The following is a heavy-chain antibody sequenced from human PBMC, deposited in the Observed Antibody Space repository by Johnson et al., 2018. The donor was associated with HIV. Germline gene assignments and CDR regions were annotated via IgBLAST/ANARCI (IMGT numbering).Heavy chain of an antibody. CDR3: ARAGLTYTLDAFDI. CDR2: ISSNGGST. J-gene: IGHJ3*02. CDR1: GFTFSTYA. Sequence: VQLVESGGGLVQPGRSLRLSCAASGFTFSTYAMHWVRQAPGKGLEYVSAISSNGGSTYYANSVKGRFTISRDNSKNTLYLQMGSLRAEDMAVYYCARAGLTYTLDAFDISGQGTLVTVSS. V-gene: IGHV3-64*01. D-gene: IGHD3-16*01.